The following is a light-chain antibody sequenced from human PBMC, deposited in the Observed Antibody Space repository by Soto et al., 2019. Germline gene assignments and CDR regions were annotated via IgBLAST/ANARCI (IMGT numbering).Light chain of an antibody. CDR1: QSIRSW. CDR3: EQYDSFSKT. J-gene: IGKJ1*01. V-gene: IGKV1-5*01. CDR2: DAS. Sequence: DIQMTQSPSTLSASVGDRVTITCRASQSIRSWLAWYQQKPGKAPQLLIYDASNLASGVPSRFSGSGSGTEFTLTVSSLQPDDFATYYCEQYDSFSKTFGRGTKVEVK.